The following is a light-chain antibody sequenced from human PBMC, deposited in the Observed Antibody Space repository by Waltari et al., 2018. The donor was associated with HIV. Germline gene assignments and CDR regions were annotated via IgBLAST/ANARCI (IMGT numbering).Light chain of an antibody. V-gene: IGLV1-44*01. CDR2: HNH. CDR3: AAWDVSLSGLWV. Sequence: QSVMTQPPSASATPGQTVTISCSGSSSNIGTNTVNWYQQLPGTAPKLLIYHNHRRPSGVPGRFSGSKSGTSASLAISGLQSEDEAAYYCAAWDVSLSGLWVFGGGTKLTVL. CDR1: SSNIGTNT. J-gene: IGLJ3*02.